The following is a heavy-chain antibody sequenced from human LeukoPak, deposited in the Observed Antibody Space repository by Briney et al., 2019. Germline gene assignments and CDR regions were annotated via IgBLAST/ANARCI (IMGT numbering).Heavy chain of an antibody. D-gene: IGHD3-10*01. Sequence: SVKISCKASGGTFSSYAISWVRQAPGQGLEWMGRIIPILGIANYAQKFQGRVTITADKSTSTAYMELSSLRSEDTAVYYCARVMSEGGFGNRLYYFDYWGQGTLVTVSS. CDR3: ARVMSEGGFGNRLYYFDY. CDR1: GGTFSSYA. CDR2: IIPILGIA. V-gene: IGHV1-69*04. J-gene: IGHJ4*02.